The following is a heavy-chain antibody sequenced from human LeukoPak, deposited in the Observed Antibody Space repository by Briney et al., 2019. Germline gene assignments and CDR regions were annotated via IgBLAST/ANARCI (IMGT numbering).Heavy chain of an antibody. J-gene: IGHJ6*02. Sequence: PSETLSLTCAVYGGSFSGYYWSWIRRPPGKGLEWIGEINHSGSTNYNPSLKSRVTISVDTSKNQFSLKLSSVTAADTAVYYCARLGSSWYFYYGMDVWGQGTTVTVSS. CDR3: ARLGSSWYFYYGMDV. V-gene: IGHV4-34*01. CDR2: INHSGST. CDR1: GGSFSGYY. D-gene: IGHD6-13*01.